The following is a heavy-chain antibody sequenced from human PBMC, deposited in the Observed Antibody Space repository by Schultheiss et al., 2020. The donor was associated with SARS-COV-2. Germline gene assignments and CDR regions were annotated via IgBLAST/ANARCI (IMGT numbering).Heavy chain of an antibody. D-gene: IGHD3-3*01. CDR2: IYSSGST. V-gene: IGHV4-38-2*01. CDR3: ARTDFTNYDFWSGPHYRDY. Sequence: SETLSLTCAVSGYSISSGYYWGWIRQPPGKGLEWIGRIYSSGSTNYNPSLKSRVTMSVDMSKNHFSLNLSSVTAADTAVYYCARTDFTNYDFWSGPHYRDYWGQGTLVTVSS. CDR1: GYSISSGYY. J-gene: IGHJ4*02.